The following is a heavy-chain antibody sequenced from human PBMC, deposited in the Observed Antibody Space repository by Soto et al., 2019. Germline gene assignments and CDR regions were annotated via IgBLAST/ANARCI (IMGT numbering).Heavy chain of an antibody. CDR3: ARAPTISAGGWFDP. CDR2: IYYSGSS. CDR1: GGSISNGGDY. D-gene: IGHD1-26*01. Sequence: QVQLQESGPGLVKPSQTLSLTCTVSGGSISNGGDYWSWIRQHPGKGLEWIAYIYYSGSSYSNPSLQSRVFLSIDTSKNQFSMKLSSVTAADTAVYYCARAPTISAGGWFDPWGQGTLVTVSS. V-gene: IGHV4-31*03. J-gene: IGHJ5*02.